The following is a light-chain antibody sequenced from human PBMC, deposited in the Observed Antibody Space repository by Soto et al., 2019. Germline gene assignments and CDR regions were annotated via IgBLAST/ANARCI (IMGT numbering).Light chain of an antibody. V-gene: IGKV3-20*01. CDR2: DAP. Sequence: EIVLTQSPGTLSLSPGERATLSCRASQTVRNNYLAWYQQKPGQAPRLLIYDAPSRATGIPDRFSGSGSGTDFTLTISRLEPEDFAVFYCQQYGSSPLTFGGGTKVDIK. CDR1: QTVRNNY. J-gene: IGKJ4*01. CDR3: QQYGSSPLT.